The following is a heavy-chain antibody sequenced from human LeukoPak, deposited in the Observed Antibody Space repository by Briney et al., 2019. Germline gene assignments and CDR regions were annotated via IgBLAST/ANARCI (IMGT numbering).Heavy chain of an antibody. CDR2: ISLTGLT. D-gene: IGHD2-8*01. CDR3: SRENGAFSPFGY. Sequence: PSETLSLTCGVSGGSISNTNWWSWVRQPPGQGLEWIGEISLTGLTHYNPSLESRVTVSLDKSKNQLSLNLTSVTAADTAVYYCSRENGAFSPFGYWGQGTLITVLS. J-gene: IGHJ4*02. CDR1: GGSISNTNW. V-gene: IGHV4-4*02.